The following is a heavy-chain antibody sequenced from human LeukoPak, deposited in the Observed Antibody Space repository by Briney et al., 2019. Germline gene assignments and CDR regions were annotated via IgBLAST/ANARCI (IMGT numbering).Heavy chain of an antibody. CDR1: GGSFSGYY. CDR2: INHSGST. CDR3: ARRGSSGYYYGAVYFDY. J-gene: IGHJ4*02. Sequence: SETLSLTCAVYGGSFSGYYWSWIRQPPGKGLEWIGEINHSGSTNYNPSLKSRVTISVDTSKNQFSLKLSSVTAADTAVYYCARRGSSGYYYGAVYFDYWGQGTLVTVSS. D-gene: IGHD3-22*01. V-gene: IGHV4-34*01.